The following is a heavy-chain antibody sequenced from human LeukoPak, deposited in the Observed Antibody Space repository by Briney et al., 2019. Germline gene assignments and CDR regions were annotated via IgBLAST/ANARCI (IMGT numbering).Heavy chain of an antibody. CDR3: ARDWVTMVRGVIITPAYYFDY. J-gene: IGHJ4*02. CDR1: GGTFSSYA. D-gene: IGHD3-10*01. CDR2: IIPIFGTA. Sequence: SVKVSCKASGGTFSSYAISWVRQAPGQGLEWMGGIIPIFGTANYAQKFQGRVTITTDESTSTAYMELSSLRSEDTAVYYCARDWVTMVRGVIITPAYYFDYWGQGTLVTVSS. V-gene: IGHV1-69*05.